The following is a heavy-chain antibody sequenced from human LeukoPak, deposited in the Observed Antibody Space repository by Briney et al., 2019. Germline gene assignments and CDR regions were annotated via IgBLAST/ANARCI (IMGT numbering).Heavy chain of an antibody. V-gene: IGHV3-30*18. CDR1: GFTFSSYG. D-gene: IGHD6-13*01. Sequence: GGSLRLSCAASGFTFSSYGMHWVRQAPGKGLEWVAVISYDGSNKYYADSVKGRFTISRDNSKNTLYLQMNSLRAEDTAVYYCAKESSSWSSYYYYGMDVWGKGTTVTVSS. CDR2: ISYDGSNK. J-gene: IGHJ6*04. CDR3: AKESSSWSSYYYYGMDV.